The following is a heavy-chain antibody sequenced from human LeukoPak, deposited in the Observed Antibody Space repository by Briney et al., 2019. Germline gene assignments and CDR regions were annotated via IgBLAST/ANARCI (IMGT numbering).Heavy chain of an antibody. D-gene: IGHD2-8*02. J-gene: IGHJ4*02. Sequence: GGSLRLSCAASGFTFSGYGMHWVRQAPGKGLEWVAVISYGGSDKYYADSVKGRFTISRDNSKNTLYLQMNSLRAEDTTVYYCARDSPYGTAGYWGQGTLVTVSS. V-gene: IGHV3-30*03. CDR1: GFTFSGYG. CDR3: ARDSPYGTAGY. CDR2: ISYGGSDK.